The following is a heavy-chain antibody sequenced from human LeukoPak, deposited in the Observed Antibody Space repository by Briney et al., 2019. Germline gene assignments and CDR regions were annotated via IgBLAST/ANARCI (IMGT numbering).Heavy chain of an antibody. V-gene: IGHV1-69*01. Sequence: ASVKVSCKASGCTFSSYAISWVRQAPGQGLEWMGGIIPIFCTANYAQKFQGRVTIPADESTSTAYMELSSLRSEDTAVYYCARDSYYYGSGSYYQKLEFDYWGQGTLVTVSS. D-gene: IGHD3-10*01. CDR2: IIPIFCTA. CDR3: ARDSYYYGSGSYYQKLEFDY. J-gene: IGHJ4*02. CDR1: GCTFSSYA.